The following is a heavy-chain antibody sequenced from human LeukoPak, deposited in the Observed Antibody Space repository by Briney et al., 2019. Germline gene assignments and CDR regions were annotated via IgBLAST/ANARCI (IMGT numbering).Heavy chain of an antibody. CDR3: ARSLNGFLNFDY. CDR1: GFTFNSYS. J-gene: IGHJ4*02. D-gene: IGHD2-8*01. V-gene: IGHV3-21*01. CDR2: ISSSGTDI. Sequence: GGSLRLSCAASGFTFNSYSMNWVRQAPGKGLEWVSIISSSGTDIYYADSVMGRFTISRDNANDSLYLQMKSLRGEDTAVYYCARSLNGFLNFDYRGQGTLVTVSS.